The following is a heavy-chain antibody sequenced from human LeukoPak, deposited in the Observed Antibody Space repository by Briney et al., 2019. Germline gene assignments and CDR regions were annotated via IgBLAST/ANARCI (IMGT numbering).Heavy chain of an antibody. J-gene: IGHJ4*02. Sequence: GASVKVSCKASGSTFSSYAISWVRQAPGQGLEWMGGIIPIFGTANYAQKFQGRVTITADESTSTAYMELSSLRSEDTAVYYCARDRTGTTSPPDYWGQGTLVTVSS. CDR1: GSTFSSYA. D-gene: IGHD1-7*01. CDR2: IIPIFGTA. CDR3: ARDRTGTTSPPDY. V-gene: IGHV1-69*13.